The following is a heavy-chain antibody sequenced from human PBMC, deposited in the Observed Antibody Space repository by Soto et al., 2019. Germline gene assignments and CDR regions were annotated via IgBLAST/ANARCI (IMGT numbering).Heavy chain of an antibody. CDR3: AKGKGGYSDYDVGYPFDY. CDR1: GFTFSSYG. CDR2: LSYDGSNK. D-gene: IGHD5-12*01. J-gene: IGHJ4*02. Sequence: QVQLVESGGGVVQPGRSLRLSCAASGFTFSSYGMHWVRQAPGKGLEWVAVLSYDGSNKYYAGSVKGRFTISRDNSKNTLYLLMNRRRAADTAVYYCAKGKGGYSDYDVGYPFDYWGQGTLVSVSS. V-gene: IGHV3-30*18.